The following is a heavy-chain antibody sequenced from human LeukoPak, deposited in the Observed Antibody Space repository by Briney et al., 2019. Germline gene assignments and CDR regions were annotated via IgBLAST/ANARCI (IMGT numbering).Heavy chain of an antibody. V-gene: IGHV4-59*01. CDR1: SGSISSYY. J-gene: IGHJ4*02. CDR2: IDYSGGT. D-gene: IGHD3-22*01. Sequence: KSSETLSLTCNVSSGSISSYYWSWIRQPPGKGPEWIGYIDYSGGTNYNPSLKSRVTISVDTSKNQFSLNLSSVTAADTAVYYCARGHYYDTSGDYWGQGTLVTVSS. CDR3: ARGHYYDTSGDY.